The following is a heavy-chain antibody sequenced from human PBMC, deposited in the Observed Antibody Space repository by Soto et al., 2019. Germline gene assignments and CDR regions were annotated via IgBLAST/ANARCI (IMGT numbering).Heavy chain of an antibody. CDR3: AREIMPLTNDWYFDL. J-gene: IGHJ2*01. Sequence: QVQLQESGPGLVKPSETLSLTCTVSGGSISGGVHSWSWIRQPPVKCLEWIGHIFDSESTYYNPSLKSRLTISVDTSKNQFSLRLSSVTAADTAVYYCAREIMPLTNDWYFDLWGRGTLVTVSS. CDR2: IFDSEST. D-gene: IGHD2-8*01. CDR1: GGSISGGVHS. V-gene: IGHV4-30-4*01.